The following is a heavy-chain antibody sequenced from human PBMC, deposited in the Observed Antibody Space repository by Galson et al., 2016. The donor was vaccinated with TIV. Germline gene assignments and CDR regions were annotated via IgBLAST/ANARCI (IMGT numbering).Heavy chain of an antibody. J-gene: IGHJ6*02. V-gene: IGHV4-30-4*01. CDR1: GDSIRRGDYY. Sequence: LSLTCTVYGDSIRRGDYYWRWIRQPPGRGLEWVGYVFYRWRTYYSPSLKSRVSISIDRSKNQFSLRMSPWTAADTAVYYCARVFLPYYYAMDVWGQGTAVTVSS. CDR2: VFYRWRT. CDR3: ARVFLPYYYAMDV. D-gene: IGHD3-3*01.